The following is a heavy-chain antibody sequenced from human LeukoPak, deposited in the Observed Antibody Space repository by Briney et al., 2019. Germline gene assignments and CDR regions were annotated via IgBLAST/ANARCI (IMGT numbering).Heavy chain of an antibody. CDR3: ARDSHYYGSGSYLDGYFDL. V-gene: IGHV1-2*02. J-gene: IGHJ2*01. CDR1: GYTFTSYG. D-gene: IGHD3-10*01. CDR2: INPNSGGT. Sequence: ASVKVSCKASGYTFTSYGISWVRQAPGQGLEWMGWINPNSGGTNYAQKFQGRVTMTRDTSISTVYMELSRLRSDDTAVYYCARDSHYYGSGSYLDGYFDLWGRGTLVTVSS.